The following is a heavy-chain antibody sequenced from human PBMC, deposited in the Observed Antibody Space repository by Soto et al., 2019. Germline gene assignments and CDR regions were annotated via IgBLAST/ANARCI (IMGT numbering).Heavy chain of an antibody. CDR1: GFTFSNAW. V-gene: IGHV3-15*07. Sequence: GGSLRLSCAASGFTFSNAWMNWVRQAPGKGLEWVGRINSKADGGKTDYAAPVKGRFTICRYDSKHTLYLQMNSLKTEDTAVYYCTTTTYYYDSSGYYDLGAFDYWGQGTLVTVSS. J-gene: IGHJ4*02. D-gene: IGHD3-22*01. CDR2: INSKADGGKT. CDR3: TTTTYYYDSSGYYDLGAFDY.